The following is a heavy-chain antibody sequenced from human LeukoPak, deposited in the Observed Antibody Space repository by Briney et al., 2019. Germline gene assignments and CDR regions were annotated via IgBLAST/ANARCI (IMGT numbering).Heavy chain of an antibody. Sequence: PGGSLRLSCAASGFIFYNYAMSWVRQAPGKGLEWVSAISGSGGSTYYADSVKGRFTISRDNSKNTLYLQMNSLRAEDTAVYYCARGTPSSSGWLYYGMDVWGQGTTVTVSS. CDR2: ISGSGGST. J-gene: IGHJ6*02. V-gene: IGHV3-23*01. CDR1: GFIFYNYA. D-gene: IGHD6-19*01. CDR3: ARGTPSSSGWLYYGMDV.